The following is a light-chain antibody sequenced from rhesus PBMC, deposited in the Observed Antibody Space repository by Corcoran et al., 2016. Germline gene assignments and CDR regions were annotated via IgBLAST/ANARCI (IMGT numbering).Light chain of an antibody. V-gene: IGKV1-74*01. CDR1: EKVNNQ. CDR3: QRVYGAPRA. J-gene: IGKJ1*01. CDR2: KAS. Sequence: DIQMTQSPSSLSATVGHRVTITCRASEKVNNQLNWYQQKPGKAPKLMVYKASTLQSGVPSRFSGSGSGPVFTFTISSLQPDDVTAYYCQRVYGAPRAFGQGTKVDVK.